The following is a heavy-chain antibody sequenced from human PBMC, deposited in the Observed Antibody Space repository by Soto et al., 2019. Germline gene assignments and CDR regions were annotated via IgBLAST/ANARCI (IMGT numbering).Heavy chain of an antibody. V-gene: IGHV3-23*01. CDR2: ITDSGGDA. D-gene: IGHD3-10*01. CDR3: ARGSTDSYPGSRIFDF. Sequence: PGGSLRLSCVASGITFVSRAMRWVRQAPGEGLEWVSTITDSGGDAKYADSVRGRFAISRDNSKKTLYLQMSSLTAEASAIYYCARGSTDSYPGSRIFDFWGRGTLVTVSS. CDR1: GITFVSRA. J-gene: IGHJ4*02.